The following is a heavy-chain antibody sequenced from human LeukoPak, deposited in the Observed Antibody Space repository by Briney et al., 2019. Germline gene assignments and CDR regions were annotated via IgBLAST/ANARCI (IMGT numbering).Heavy chain of an antibody. CDR3: ARGFPTLGYCSGGSCYSLDY. Sequence: SETLSLTCAVYGGSFSGYYWSWIRQPPGKGLEWIGEINHSGSTNYNPSIKSRVTISVDTSKNQFSLKLSSVTAADTAVYYCARGFPTLGYCSGGSCYSLDYWGQGTLVTVSS. D-gene: IGHD2-15*01. CDR1: GGSFSGYY. V-gene: IGHV4-34*01. J-gene: IGHJ4*02. CDR2: INHSGST.